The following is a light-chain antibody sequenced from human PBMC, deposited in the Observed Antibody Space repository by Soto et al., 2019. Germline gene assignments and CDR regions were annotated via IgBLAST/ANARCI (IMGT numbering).Light chain of an antibody. V-gene: IGKV1-33*01. CDR3: QYCDYIPL. CDR2: GAS. CDR1: HDISNY. J-gene: IGKJ3*01. Sequence: DIQMTQSPSSLSASVGDRVTITCQASHDISNYLNWYQHKPGKAPKLLIYGASNFETGVPSRFSGSGSGTDFTFTISSLQPADIATYYCQYCDYIPLFGPGTTVYRK.